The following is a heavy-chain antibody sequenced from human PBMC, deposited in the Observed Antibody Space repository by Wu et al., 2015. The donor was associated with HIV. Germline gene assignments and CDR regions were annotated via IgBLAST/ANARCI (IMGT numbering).Heavy chain of an antibody. Sequence: LVQSGPEAKRPGASVKVSCKASYILTSYPIGWVRQAPGQRLEWMGWMNPSNGHIQPAQKFQDRINMSTNNSAHTAYMELRSLTSDDAAIYYCARGVIGVAGIVTPTQMSLDIVGDQGTKVHRLF. CDR3: ARGVIGVAGIVTPTQMSLDIV. CDR2: MNPSNGHI. V-gene: IGHV1-18*01. CDR1: YILTSYP. D-gene: IGHD6-13*01. J-gene: IGHJ3*01.